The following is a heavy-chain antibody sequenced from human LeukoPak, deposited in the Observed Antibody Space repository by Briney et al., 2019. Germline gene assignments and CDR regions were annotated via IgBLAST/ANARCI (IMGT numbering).Heavy chain of an antibody. CDR2: IIPIFGTA. D-gene: IGHD4-17*01. Sequence: ASVKVSCKASGGTFISYAISWVRQAPGQGLEWMGGIIPIFGTANYAQKFQGRVTITADESTSTAYMELSSLRSEDTAVYYCARDLGNYGDYGDYYGMDVRGQGTTVTVSS. V-gene: IGHV1-69*13. CDR1: GGTFISYA. J-gene: IGHJ6*02. CDR3: ARDLGNYGDYGDYYGMDV.